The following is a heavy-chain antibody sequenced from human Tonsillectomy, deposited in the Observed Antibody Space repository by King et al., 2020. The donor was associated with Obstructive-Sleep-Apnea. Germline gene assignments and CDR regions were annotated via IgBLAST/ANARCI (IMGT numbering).Heavy chain of an antibody. CDR3: ARAIAAAGRVRPTVKTKSGKPFDY. J-gene: IGHJ4*02. CDR1: GGSFSGYY. Sequence: VQLQQWGAGLLKPSETLSLTCAVYGGSFSGYYWSWIRQPPGKGLEWIGEINHSGSTNYNPSLKSRVTISVDTSKNQFSLKLSSVTAADTAVYYCARAIAAAGRVRPTVKTKSGKPFDYWGQGTLVTVSS. D-gene: IGHD6-13*01. CDR2: INHSGST. V-gene: IGHV4-34*01.